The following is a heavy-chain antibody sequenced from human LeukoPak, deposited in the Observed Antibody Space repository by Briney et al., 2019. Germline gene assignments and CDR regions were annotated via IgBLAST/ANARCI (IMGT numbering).Heavy chain of an antibody. J-gene: IGHJ3*02. D-gene: IGHD3-10*01. CDR1: GFTFSNYA. Sequence: GGSLRLSCAASGFTFSNYAMSWVRQAPGKGLEWVSSISSSSSYIYYADSVKGRFTISRDNAKNSLYLQMNSLRAEDTAVYYCARAIGGGAFDIWGQGTMVTVSS. CDR3: ARAIGGGAFDI. CDR2: ISSSSSYI. V-gene: IGHV3-21*01.